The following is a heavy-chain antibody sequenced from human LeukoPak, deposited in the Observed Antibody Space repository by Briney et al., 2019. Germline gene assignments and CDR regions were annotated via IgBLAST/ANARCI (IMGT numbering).Heavy chain of an antibody. CDR3: ARSGYCSSTSCQIAGWFDP. CDR1: GGSISSGGYS. Sequence: PSETLSPTCAVSGGSISSGGYSWSWIRQPPGKGLEWIGYIYHSGSTYYNPSLKSRVTISVDRSKNQFSLKLSSVTAADTAVYYCARSGYCSSTSCQIAGWFDPWGQGTLVTVSS. V-gene: IGHV4-30-2*02. CDR2: IYHSGST. J-gene: IGHJ5*02. D-gene: IGHD2-2*01.